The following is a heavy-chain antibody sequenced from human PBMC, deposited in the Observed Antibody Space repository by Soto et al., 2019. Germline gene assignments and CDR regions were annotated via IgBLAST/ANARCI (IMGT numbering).Heavy chain of an antibody. J-gene: IGHJ4*02. CDR3: ARTLYGDNVDY. D-gene: IGHD4-17*01. V-gene: IGHV1-8*01. CDR1: GYTFTSYD. Sequence: QVQLVQSGAEVKKPGASVKVSCKASGYTFTSYDINWVRQATGQGLEWMGWMNPNSGNTGYAQKFQGRATMTRNTSIRTAYMELSRLRAEDKAVYYCARTLYGDNVDYWGQGTLVTVSS. CDR2: MNPNSGNT.